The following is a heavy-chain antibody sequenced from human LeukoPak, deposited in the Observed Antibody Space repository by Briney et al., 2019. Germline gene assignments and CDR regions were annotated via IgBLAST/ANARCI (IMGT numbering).Heavy chain of an antibody. J-gene: IGHJ4*02. CDR3: ARDRTGRNTAQDDY. V-gene: IGHV4-38-2*02. Sequence: LSETLSLTCSVSGYSISSGYHWGWIRQPPGRGLEWIGSIYHTGGTLYNPSLKSRVSMSVDTSTNQFSLKLTSVTAADTAVYYCARDRTGRNTAQDDYWGQGTLVTVSS. CDR1: GYSISSGYH. D-gene: IGHD5-18*01. CDR2: IYHTGGT.